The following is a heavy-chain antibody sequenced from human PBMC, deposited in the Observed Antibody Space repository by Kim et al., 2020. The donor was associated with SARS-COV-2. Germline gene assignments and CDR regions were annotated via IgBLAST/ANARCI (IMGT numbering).Heavy chain of an antibody. CDR1: GFTFSNYG. Sequence: GGSLRLSCAASGFTFSNYGMHWVRQAPGKGLEWVTLISYDGTNKYYTDSVKGRFTISRDNSKNTLYLQMNSLRAEDTAVYYCAKDRHYYGSGSQFDYWGQGTLVTVSS. D-gene: IGHD3-10*01. CDR2: ISYDGTNK. V-gene: IGHV3-30*18. J-gene: IGHJ4*02. CDR3: AKDRHYYGSGSQFDY.